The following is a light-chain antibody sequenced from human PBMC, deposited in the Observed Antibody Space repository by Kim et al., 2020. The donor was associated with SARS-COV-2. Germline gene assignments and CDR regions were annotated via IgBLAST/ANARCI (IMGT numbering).Light chain of an antibody. V-gene: IGKV4-1*01. CDR1: QSVLDTSNNQIY. CDR2: WAS. Sequence: IAVIQSPDSLAVSLGERATINCRSSQSVLDTSNNQIYLAWYQQKPRQPPKLLISWASIRESGVPDRISGSGSGTDFTLTISSLQAEDVALYYCQQYYSSPFAFGQGTKLEI. J-gene: IGKJ2*01. CDR3: QQYYSSPFA.